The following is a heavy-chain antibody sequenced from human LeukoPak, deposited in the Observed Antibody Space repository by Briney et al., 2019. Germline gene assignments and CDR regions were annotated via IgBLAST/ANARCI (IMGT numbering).Heavy chain of an antibody. CDR3: ARADSYGYPFDY. J-gene: IGHJ4*02. D-gene: IGHD5-18*01. CDR1: GGSISSYY. CDR2: IYYSGST. Sequence: KPSETLSLTCTVSGGSISSYYWSWIRQPPGKGLEWIGYIYYSGSTNYNPSLKSRVTISVDTSKNQFSLKLSSVTAADTAVYYCARADSYGYPFDYWGQGTLVTVSS. V-gene: IGHV4-59*01.